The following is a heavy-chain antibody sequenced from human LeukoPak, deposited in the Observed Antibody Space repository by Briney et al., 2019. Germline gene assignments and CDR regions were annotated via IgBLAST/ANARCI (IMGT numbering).Heavy chain of an antibody. V-gene: IGHV4-34*01. Sequence: SETLSLTCAVYGGSFSGYYWSWIRQPPGKGLEWIGEINHSGSTNYNPSLKSRVTISVDTSKNQFSLKLSSVTAADTAVYYCARRGKGYCSSNSCHRGFDYWGQGTLVTVSS. CDR3: ARRGKGYCSSNSCHRGFDY. J-gene: IGHJ4*02. CDR2: INHSGST. CDR1: GGSFSGYY. D-gene: IGHD2-2*02.